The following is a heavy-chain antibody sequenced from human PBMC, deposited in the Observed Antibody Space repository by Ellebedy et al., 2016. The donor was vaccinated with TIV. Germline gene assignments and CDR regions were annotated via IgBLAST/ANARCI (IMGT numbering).Heavy chain of an antibody. CDR1: GYILSNDG. CDR2: INLYQGVT. Sequence: ASVKVSCXASGYILSNDGITWVRQAPGQSLEWMGWINLYQGVTNYAPKFQGRVSLTTDWSTTTAYLDLRSLRSDDTAVYYCAKLERHFEQDLGSRGYYYYYIDVWGKGTTVTVSS. D-gene: IGHD3-3*02. V-gene: IGHV1-18*01. CDR3: AKLERHFEQDLGSRGYYYYYIDV. J-gene: IGHJ6*03.